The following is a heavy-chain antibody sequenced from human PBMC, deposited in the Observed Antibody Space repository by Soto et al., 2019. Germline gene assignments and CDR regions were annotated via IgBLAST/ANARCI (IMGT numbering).Heavy chain of an antibody. CDR1: GFDVSTKY. CDR3: ACDYDGLYSFDF. CDR2: IYSGGSA. Sequence: GGSLRLSCAASGFDVSTKYMNWVRQAPGKGLEWVSVIYSGGSAYYADSVKGRFTISRDNSKNTLCLQMNSLRAEDTAVYYCACDYDGLYSFDFWGQGSLVTAPQ. D-gene: IGHD5-12*01. V-gene: IGHV3-53*01. J-gene: IGHJ4*02.